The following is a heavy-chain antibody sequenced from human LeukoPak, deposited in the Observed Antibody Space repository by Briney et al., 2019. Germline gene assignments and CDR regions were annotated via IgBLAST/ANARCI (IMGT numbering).Heavy chain of an antibody. CDR3: ARASGYYGSGSYYNQDY. CDR2: INSDGSST. Sequence: GGSARLSCAASGFTLSSYWMHWFRQAPGKGLVWVSRINSDGSSTSYADSVKGRFTISRDNAKNTLYLQMNSLRAEDTAVYYCARASGYYGSGSYYNQDYWGQGTLVTVSS. J-gene: IGHJ4*02. D-gene: IGHD3-10*01. CDR1: GFTLSSYW. V-gene: IGHV3-74*01.